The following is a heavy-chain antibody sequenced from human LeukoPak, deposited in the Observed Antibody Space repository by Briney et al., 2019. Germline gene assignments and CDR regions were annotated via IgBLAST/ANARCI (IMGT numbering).Heavy chain of an antibody. J-gene: IGHJ4*02. Sequence: ASVKVSCKASGYTFTSYGVSWVRQAPGQGLEWMGWISAYNGNTNYAQNLQGRVTMTTDTSTNTAYMELRSLRSDDTAVYYCARDAHQSGSYNFDYWGQGTLVTVSS. CDR1: GYTFTSYG. CDR3: ARDAHQSGSYNFDY. V-gene: IGHV1-18*01. CDR2: ISAYNGNT. D-gene: IGHD1-26*01.